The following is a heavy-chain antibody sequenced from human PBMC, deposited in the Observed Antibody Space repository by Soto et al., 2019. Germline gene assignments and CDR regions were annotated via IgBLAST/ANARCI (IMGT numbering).Heavy chain of an antibody. V-gene: IGHV1-69*01. D-gene: IGHD2-15*01. CDR2: IIPIFGTA. Sequence: QGLEWMGGIIPIFGTADYAQKFQGRVTITADQSTSTAYMELNSLRAEDTAVYYCALRYVDIYDYYGLDLWGQGSAVTVSS. CDR3: ALRYVDIYDYYGLDL. J-gene: IGHJ6*02.